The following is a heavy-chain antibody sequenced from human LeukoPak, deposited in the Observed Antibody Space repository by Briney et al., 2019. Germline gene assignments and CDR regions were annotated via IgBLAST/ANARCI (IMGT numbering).Heavy chain of an antibody. CDR1: GGTITSGSYY. V-gene: IGHV4-39*02. CDR2: IYYSGST. CDR3: ARVSCSGGACPFGSWFDP. Sequence: SETLSHTCIFTGGTITSGSYYWGWIRQPPGKGLEWIGSIYYSGSTYYNPSLKSRVTISVDTSNKLFSLKLSSVTAADTAVYYCARVSCSGGACPFGSWFDPWGQGTLVTVSS. D-gene: IGHD2-15*01. J-gene: IGHJ5*02.